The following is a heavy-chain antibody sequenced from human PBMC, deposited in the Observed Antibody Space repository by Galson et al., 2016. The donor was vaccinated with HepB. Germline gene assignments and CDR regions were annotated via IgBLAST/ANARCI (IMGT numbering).Heavy chain of an antibody. CDR1: GITFSSYW. Sequence: SLRLSCAASGITFSSYWMHWVRQAPGKGLVWVSRINIDGGSTNYADSVKGRFTISRDNAKNMLYLQMNSLRVEDTAVYFCASGYFYTYLGDYWGQGTLVT. J-gene: IGHJ4*02. V-gene: IGHV3-74*01. CDR2: INIDGGST. D-gene: IGHD2-15*01. CDR3: ASGYFYTYLGDY.